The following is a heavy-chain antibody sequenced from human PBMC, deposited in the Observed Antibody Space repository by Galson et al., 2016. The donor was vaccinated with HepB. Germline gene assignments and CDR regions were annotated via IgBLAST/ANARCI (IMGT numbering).Heavy chain of an antibody. CDR3: ARGGGIFAYNWFDP. V-gene: IGHV1-69*10. Sequence: SVKVSCKASGGTFSSYTISWVRQAPGQGLEWMGGIIPILGIANYAQKFQGRVTITADKSTSTAYMELSSLRSEDTAVYYCARGGGIFAYNWFDPWGQGTLVTVSS. D-gene: IGHD3-3*01. J-gene: IGHJ5*02. CDR1: GGTFSSYT. CDR2: IIPILGIA.